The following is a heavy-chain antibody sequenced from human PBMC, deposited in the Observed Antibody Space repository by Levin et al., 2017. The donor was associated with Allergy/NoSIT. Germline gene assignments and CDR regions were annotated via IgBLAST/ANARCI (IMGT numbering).Heavy chain of an antibody. J-gene: IGHJ4*02. CDR3: AREAKNGSEEIDH. D-gene: IGHD6-19*01. CDR1: GGSISNSY. V-gene: IGHV4-4*07. CDR2: IYITGTT. Sequence: SETLSLTCTVSGGSISNSYWSWIRQPAGKGLEWIGRIYITGTTYFNPSLKSRGTMSLDTSKNQISLKWRSVTAADTAVYFCAREAKNGSEEIDHWGQGTLVTVSS.